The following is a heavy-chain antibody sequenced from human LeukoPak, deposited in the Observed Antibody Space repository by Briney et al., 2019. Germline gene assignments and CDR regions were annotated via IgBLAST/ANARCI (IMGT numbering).Heavy chain of an antibody. J-gene: IGHJ4*02. D-gene: IGHD3-9*01. Sequence: HAGGSLRLSCAASGFTFSSYGMHWVRQAPGKGLEWGAVIWYDGSNKYYADSVKGRFTISRDNSKNTLYLQMNSLRAEDTAVYYCAREATHTTYFSVGDFDYWGQGTLVTVSS. CDR3: AREATHTTYFSVGDFDY. CDR1: GFTFSSYG. V-gene: IGHV3-33*01. CDR2: IWYDGSNK.